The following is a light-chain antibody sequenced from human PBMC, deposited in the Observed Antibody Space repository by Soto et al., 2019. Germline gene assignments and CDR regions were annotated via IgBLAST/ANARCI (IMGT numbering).Light chain of an antibody. CDR3: QQYYTTLLT. J-gene: IGKJ4*01. CDR2: WAS. Sequence: IGMTQSPDSLAVSLGESATINFKSIQSVFYSSNNKNYLAWYQQKPGQPPKLLIYWASTRESGVPDRFSGSGSGTDFTLTISSLQAEDVAVYYCQQYYTTLLTFGGGTKVDIK. CDR1: QSVFYSSNNKNY. V-gene: IGKV4-1*01.